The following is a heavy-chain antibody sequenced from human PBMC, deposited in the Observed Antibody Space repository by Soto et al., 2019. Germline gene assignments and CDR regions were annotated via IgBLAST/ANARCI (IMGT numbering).Heavy chain of an antibody. V-gene: IGHV1-3*01. Sequence: EASVEVSCRASGYTFTSYTMHWVRQAPGQRLEWMGWINAGNGNTKYSQKFQGRVTITRDTSASTAYMELSSLRSEDTAVYYCAGALPGIAVAGFDYWGQGTLVTVSS. CDR3: AGALPGIAVAGFDY. CDR2: INAGNGNT. CDR1: GYTFTSYT. J-gene: IGHJ4*02. D-gene: IGHD6-19*01.